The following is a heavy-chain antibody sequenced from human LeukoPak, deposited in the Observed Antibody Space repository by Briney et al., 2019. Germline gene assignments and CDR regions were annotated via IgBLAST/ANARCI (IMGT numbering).Heavy chain of an antibody. CDR1: GFTFSSYE. CDR2: ISSSGNTI. D-gene: IGHD6-19*01. CDR3: ARVGASVAV. V-gene: IGHV3-48*03. Sequence: GGSLRLSCAASGFTFSSYEMHWVRQAPGKGLEWVSYISSSGNTIYQADSVKGRFTISRDNAKNSLYLQMNSLRVEDTAVYYCARVGASVAVWGQGTLVTV. J-gene: IGHJ4*02.